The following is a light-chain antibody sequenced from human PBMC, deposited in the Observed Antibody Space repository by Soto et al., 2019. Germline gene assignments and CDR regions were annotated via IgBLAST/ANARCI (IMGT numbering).Light chain of an antibody. J-gene: IGLJ1*01. V-gene: IGLV2-14*03. CDR2: HVT. Sequence: QSVLIQSASVSGSPGQSITISCTGTSSDIGHYDYVSWYQQHPGKAPKLMIYHVTYRPSGVSNRYSGSKSGNSASLTISGLQADDEADYYCCSLTTSHTYVFGSGTKVTVL. CDR1: SSDIGHYDY. CDR3: CSLTTSHTYV.